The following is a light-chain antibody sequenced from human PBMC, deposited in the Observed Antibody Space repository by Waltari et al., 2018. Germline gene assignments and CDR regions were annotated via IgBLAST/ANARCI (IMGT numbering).Light chain of an antibody. CDR3: VQAIAFPLT. J-gene: IGKJ4*01. Sequence: DIVMTQTPLSLPITPGQPAPTSCRSSQSLLHSNGNTYLHWYLQKPGQSPQLLIYGGSNRASGVPDRFSGSGSGTDFTLKISKVEAEDVGVYYCVQAIAFPLTFGRGTKVEIK. CDR1: QSLLHSNGNTY. CDR2: GGS. V-gene: IGKV2-40*01.